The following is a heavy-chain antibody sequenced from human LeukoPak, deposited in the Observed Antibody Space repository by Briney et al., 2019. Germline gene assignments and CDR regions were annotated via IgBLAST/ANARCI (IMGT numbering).Heavy chain of an antibody. CDR2: INHNGNVN. D-gene: IGHD3-16*01. V-gene: IGHV3-7*03. Sequence: GGSLRLSCAASGFTFSSYWMNWARQAPGKGLEWVASINHNGNVNYYVDSVKGRFTISRDNVKNSLYLQMSNLRAEDTAVYFCARGGGLDVWGQGATVTVSS. CDR1: GFTFSSYW. CDR3: ARGGGLDV. J-gene: IGHJ6*02.